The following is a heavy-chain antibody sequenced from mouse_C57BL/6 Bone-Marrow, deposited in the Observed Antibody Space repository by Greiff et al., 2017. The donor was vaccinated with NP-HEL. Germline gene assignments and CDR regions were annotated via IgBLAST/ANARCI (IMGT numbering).Heavy chain of an antibody. D-gene: IGHD4-1*02. CDR3: ARYPTGTSFYYAMDY. CDR1: GFTFTDYY. CDR2: IRNKANGYTT. V-gene: IGHV7-3*01. Sequence: EVMLVESGGGLVQPGGSLSLSCAASGFTFTDYYMSWVRQPPGKALEWLGFIRNKANGYTTEYSASVKGRFTISRDNSQSILYLQMNALRAEDSATYYCARYPTGTSFYYAMDYWGQGTSVTVSS. J-gene: IGHJ4*01.